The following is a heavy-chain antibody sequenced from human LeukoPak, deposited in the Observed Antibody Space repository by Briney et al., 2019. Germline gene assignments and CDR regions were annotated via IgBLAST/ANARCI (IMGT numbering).Heavy chain of an antibody. Sequence: ASVKVSCKASGYTFTSYYMHWVRQAPGQGLEWMGIINPSGGSTSYAQKFQGRVTMTRDTSTSTVYMELSSLRSEDTAVYYCARVIVVVPAAKVYDAFDIWGQGTMVTVSS. J-gene: IGHJ3*02. D-gene: IGHD2-2*01. V-gene: IGHV1-46*01. CDR2: INPSGGST. CDR3: ARVIVVVPAAKVYDAFDI. CDR1: GYTFTSYY.